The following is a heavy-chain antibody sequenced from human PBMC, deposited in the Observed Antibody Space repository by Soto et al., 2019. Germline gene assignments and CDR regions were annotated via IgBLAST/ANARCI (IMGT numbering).Heavy chain of an antibody. J-gene: IGHJ4*02. CDR1: GFTFSSYA. V-gene: IGHV3-64*01. Sequence: EVRLVESGGGLVQPGGSLRLSCAASGFTFSSYAMHWVRQAPGMGLEYVSAIRSNGGSTYYANSVKGRFTISRDNSTSTLYRQMGCLRAEDMTVYYSARMGGSGYWFDYWGPGSLVTVSS. D-gene: IGHD3-22*01. CDR3: ARMGGSGYWFDY. CDR2: IRSNGGST.